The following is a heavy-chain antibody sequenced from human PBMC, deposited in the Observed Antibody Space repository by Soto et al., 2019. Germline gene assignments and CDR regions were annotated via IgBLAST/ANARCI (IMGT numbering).Heavy chain of an antibody. D-gene: IGHD2-2*01. Sequence: SETLSLTCTVSGGSISSSSYYWGWIRQPPGKGLEWIGSIYYSGSTYYNPSLKSRVTISVDTSKNQFSLKLSSVTAADTAVYYCARDQYCISTSCSKIYYYYGMDVWGQGTTVTSP. J-gene: IGHJ6*02. CDR3: ARDQYCISTSCSKIYYYYGMDV. CDR1: GGSISSSSYY. V-gene: IGHV4-39*07. CDR2: IYYSGST.